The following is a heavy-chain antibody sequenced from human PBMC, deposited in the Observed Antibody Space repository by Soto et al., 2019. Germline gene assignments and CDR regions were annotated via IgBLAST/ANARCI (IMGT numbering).Heavy chain of an antibody. V-gene: IGHV1-18*04. Sequence: LLLQSGAELKKPGASVKISCKASGYSFSTYDISWLRQAPGQQPEWMGRISPKSGNTNYAQKFQDRVTMTADTSSNTAYMELRGLRSVDTATYYCATSYDSGFDPWGQGTLVTVSA. CDR2: ISPKSGNT. CDR3: ATSYDSGFDP. CDR1: GYSFSTYD. D-gene: IGHD3-3*01. J-gene: IGHJ5*02.